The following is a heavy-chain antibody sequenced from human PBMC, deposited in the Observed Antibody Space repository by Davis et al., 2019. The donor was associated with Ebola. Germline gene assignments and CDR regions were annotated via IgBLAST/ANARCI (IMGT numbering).Heavy chain of an antibody. CDR1: GLSFSGYY. J-gene: IGHJ6*02. CDR3: ARGNNYDFWSGRKYGMDV. V-gene: IGHV4-34*01. D-gene: IGHD3-3*01. CDR2: INHSGST. Sequence: MPSETLSLTCAVYGLSFSGYYWSWIRQPPGKGLEWIGEINHSGSTNYNPSPKSRVTISLDTSKNQFSLKLISVTAADTAVYYCARGNNYDFWSGRKYGMDVWGQGTTVTVSS.